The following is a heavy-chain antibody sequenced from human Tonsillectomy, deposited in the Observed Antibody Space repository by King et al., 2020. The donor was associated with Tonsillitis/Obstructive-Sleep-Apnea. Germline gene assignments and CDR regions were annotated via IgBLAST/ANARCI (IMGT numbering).Heavy chain of an antibody. CDR1: GGSISSYY. J-gene: IGHJ3*02. V-gene: IGHV4-59*01. Sequence: VQLQESGPGLVKPSETLSLTCTVSGGSISSYYWSWIRQPPGKGLEWIGYIYYSGSTNNNPSLKSRVTISVDTSKNQFSLKLSSVTAADTAVYYCARDPGPYYDYSFDIWGQGTMVTVSS. CDR2: IYYSGST. D-gene: IGHD3-3*01. CDR3: ARDPGPYYDYSFDI.